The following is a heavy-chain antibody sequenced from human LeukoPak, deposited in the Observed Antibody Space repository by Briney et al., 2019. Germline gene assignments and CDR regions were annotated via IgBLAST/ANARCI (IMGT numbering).Heavy chain of an antibody. D-gene: IGHD3-22*01. CDR3: ARFSWGSYDSYLYYYYYMDV. CDR2: INWNGGST. Sequence: PGGSLRLSCAASGFTFDDYGMSWVRQAPGKGLEWVSGINWNGGSTGYADSVKGRFTISRDNAKNSLYLQMNSLRAEDTALYYCARFSWGSYDSYLYYYYYMDVWGKGTTVTVSS. V-gene: IGHV3-20*04. CDR1: GFTFDDYG. J-gene: IGHJ6*03.